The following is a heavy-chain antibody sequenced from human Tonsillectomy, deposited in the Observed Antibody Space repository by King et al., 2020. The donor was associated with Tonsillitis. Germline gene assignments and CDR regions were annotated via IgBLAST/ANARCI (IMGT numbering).Heavy chain of an antibody. V-gene: IGHV4-30-4*01. CDR3: ARVVLGGYDSLSYMDV. J-gene: IGHJ6*03. CDR2: INYSGGT. D-gene: IGHD5-12*01. Sequence: QLQLQESGPGLVKPSQTLSLTCPVSGASVTSADYYWSWIRQPPGKGLEWIGYINYSGGTYYNPSLKSRLTISADPSKNQFSLKLYSVTAADTAVYYCARVVLGGYDSLSYMDVWGKGTTVTVSS. CDR1: GASVTSADYY.